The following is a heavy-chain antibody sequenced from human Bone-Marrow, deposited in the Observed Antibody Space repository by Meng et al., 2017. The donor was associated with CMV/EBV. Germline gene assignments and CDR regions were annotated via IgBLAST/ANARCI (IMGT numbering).Heavy chain of an antibody. D-gene: IGHD2-2*01. V-gene: IGHV3-20*04. CDR1: GFTFSSYA. CDR2: ISGSGGST. Sequence: GESLKISCAASGFTFSSYAMSWVRQAPGKGLEWVSAISGSGGSTGYADSVKGRFTISRDNAKNSLYLQMNSLRAEDTALYYCARTNCSSTSCYYYYGMDVWGQGTTVTVSS. J-gene: IGHJ6*02. CDR3: ARTNCSSTSCYYYYGMDV.